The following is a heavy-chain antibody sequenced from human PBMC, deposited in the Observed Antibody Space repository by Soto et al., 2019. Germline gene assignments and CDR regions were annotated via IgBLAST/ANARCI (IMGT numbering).Heavy chain of an antibody. CDR3: TKAVGGTTEFDP. CDR2: ISGSGGST. CDR1: GFTFSSYA. D-gene: IGHD1-7*01. V-gene: IGHV3-23*01. J-gene: IGHJ5*02. Sequence: EVQLLESGGGLVQPGGSLRLSCAASGFTFSSYAMSWVRQAPGKGLEWVSAISGSGGSTYYADSVKGRFTISRDNSKNTLYLQMNSLRAEDTAVYYCTKAVGGTTEFDPWGQRTLVTVSS.